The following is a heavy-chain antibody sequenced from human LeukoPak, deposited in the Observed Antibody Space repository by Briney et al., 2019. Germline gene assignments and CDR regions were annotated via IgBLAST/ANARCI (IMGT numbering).Heavy chain of an antibody. CDR2: INLNSGGT. J-gene: IGHJ4*02. V-gene: IGHV1-2*06. D-gene: IGHD3-22*01. CDR1: GYSFIDYY. CDR3: AVYYYDSSGYYDHSFFDY. Sequence: ASVKVSCKASGYSFIDYYIHWVRQAPGQGLECMGRINLNSGGTNYAQKFQGRVTMTRDTSISTAYMELSRLRSDDTAVYYCAVYYYDSSGYYDHSFFDYWGQGTLVTVSS.